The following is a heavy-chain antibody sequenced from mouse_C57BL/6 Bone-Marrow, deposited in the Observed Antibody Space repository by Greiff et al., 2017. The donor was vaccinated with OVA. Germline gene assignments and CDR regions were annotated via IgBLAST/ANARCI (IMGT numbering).Heavy chain of an antibody. D-gene: IGHD4-1*01. J-gene: IGHJ3*01. V-gene: IGHV1-64*01. CDR2: IHPNSGST. Sequence: QVQLQQPGAELVKPGASVKLSCKASGYTFTSYWMHWVKQRPGQGLEWIGMIHPNSGSTNYNEKFKSKATLTVDKSPSTAYMQLSSLTSEDSAVYYCARSGNWGWFAYWGQGTLVTVSA. CDR3: ARSGNWGWFAY. CDR1: GYTFTSYW.